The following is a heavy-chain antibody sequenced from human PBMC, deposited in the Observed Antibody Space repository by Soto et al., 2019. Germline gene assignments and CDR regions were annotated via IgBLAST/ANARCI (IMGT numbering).Heavy chain of an antibody. CDR2: FDPEDGET. CDR1: GYTLTELS. J-gene: IGHJ5*02. V-gene: IGHV1-24*01. Sequence: ASVKVSCKVSGYTLTELSMHWVRQAPGKGLEWMGGFDPEDGETIYAQKFQGRVTMTEDTSTDTAYMELSSLRSEDTAVCYCATAARQAYWFDPWGQGTLVTVSS. D-gene: IGHD6-6*01. CDR3: ATAARQAYWFDP.